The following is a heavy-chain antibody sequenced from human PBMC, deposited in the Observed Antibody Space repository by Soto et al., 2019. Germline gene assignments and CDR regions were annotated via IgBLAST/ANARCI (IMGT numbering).Heavy chain of an antibody. V-gene: IGHV3-33*01. CDR3: GRHLLRQGNYLDV. CDR2: LWYDGSNK. Sequence: QIQLVESGGGVVQPGRSLRLSCAASGFSLRTYGMHWVRQAPGKGLEWVAVLWYDGSNKYYADPVKARLTVSRDNSKNTMYLTMNSLRAEETAVYYDGRHLLRQGNYLDVWGKGTAGTVSS. CDR1: GFSLRTYG. D-gene: IGHD2-15*01. J-gene: IGHJ6*03.